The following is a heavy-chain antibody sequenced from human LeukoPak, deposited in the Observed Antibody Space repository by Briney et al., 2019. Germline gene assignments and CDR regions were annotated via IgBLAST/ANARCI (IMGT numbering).Heavy chain of an antibody. J-gene: IGHJ5*02. D-gene: IGHD6-13*01. Sequence: PGGSLRLSCVASGFSFSDHWMNWFRQAPGKGLEWVATIKKDGSEQYYVDSMKGRFTISRDNAKNSVYLQINSLGAEDTAVYYCARDRAGIAAAGTPNWFDPWGQGTLVTVSS. V-gene: IGHV3-7*01. CDR1: GFSFSDHW. CDR2: IKKDGSEQ. CDR3: ARDRAGIAAAGTPNWFDP.